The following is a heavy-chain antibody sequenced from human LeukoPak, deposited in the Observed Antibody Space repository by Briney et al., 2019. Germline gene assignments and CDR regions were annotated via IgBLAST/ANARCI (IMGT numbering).Heavy chain of an antibody. CDR2: ISSGSSTI. V-gene: IGHV3-48*01. Sequence: GGSLRLSCAASGFTFSDYWMTWVRRAPGKGLEWVSYISSGSSTIHYADSVKGRFTISRDNAKSSLFLQMNSLRAEDTAVYYCAGIPLSTTMVDYWGQGTLVTVSS. CDR3: AGIPLSTTMVDY. J-gene: IGHJ4*02. D-gene: IGHD5-18*01. CDR1: GFTFSDYW.